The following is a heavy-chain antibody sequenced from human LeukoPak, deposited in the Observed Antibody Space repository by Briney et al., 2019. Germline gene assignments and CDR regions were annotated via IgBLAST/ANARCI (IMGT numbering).Heavy chain of an antibody. CDR3: ARGSQYYYDSSGTLGY. V-gene: IGHV1-2*02. Sequence: GASVKVSCKASGYTFTGYYMHWVRQAPGQGLEWMGWINPNSGGTNYAQKFQGRVTMTRDTSISTAYMELSRLRSDDTAVYYCARGSQYYYDSSGTLGYWGQGTLVTVSS. D-gene: IGHD3-22*01. CDR1: GYTFTGYY. CDR2: INPNSGGT. J-gene: IGHJ4*02.